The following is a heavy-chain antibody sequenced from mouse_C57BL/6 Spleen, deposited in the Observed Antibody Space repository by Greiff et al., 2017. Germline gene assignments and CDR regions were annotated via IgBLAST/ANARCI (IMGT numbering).Heavy chain of an antibody. Sequence: EVKLMESGPGLAKPSQTLSLTCSVTGYSITSDYWNWIRKFPGNKLEYMGYISYSGSTYYNPSLKSRISITRDTSKNQYYLQLNSVTTEDTATYYCARFLKTAQATYAMDYWGQGTSVTVSS. CDR3: ARFLKTAQATYAMDY. J-gene: IGHJ4*01. V-gene: IGHV3-8*01. D-gene: IGHD3-2*02. CDR2: ISYSGST. CDR1: GYSITSDY.